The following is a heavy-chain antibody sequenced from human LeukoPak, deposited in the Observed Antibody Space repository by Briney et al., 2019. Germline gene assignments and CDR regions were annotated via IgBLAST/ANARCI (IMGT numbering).Heavy chain of an antibody. CDR1: GGSISSTTDY. V-gene: IGHV4-39*01. CDR2: IYHSGST. CDR3: ARSHARGWFDY. J-gene: IGHJ4*02. Sequence: SETLSLTCNVSGGSISSTTDYWGWIRQPPGKGLEWIGSIYHSGSTYYNPSLKSRVTISVDTSKNQFSLKLSSGTAADTAVYYCARSHARGWFDYWGQGTLVTVSS. D-gene: IGHD6-19*01.